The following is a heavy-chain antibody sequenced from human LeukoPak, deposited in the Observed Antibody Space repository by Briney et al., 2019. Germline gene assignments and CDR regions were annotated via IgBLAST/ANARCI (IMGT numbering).Heavy chain of an antibody. V-gene: IGHV4-34*01. Sequence: SETLSLTCAVYGGSFSDYYWSWIRQPPGKGLEYIGEINHSGSTNYNPSLKSRVTISVDTSKNQFSLKLSSVTAADTAVYYCARLLYPEAWGYYYMDVWGKGTTVTISS. J-gene: IGHJ6*03. D-gene: IGHD2-15*01. CDR3: ARLLYPEAWGYYYMDV. CDR1: GGSFSDYY. CDR2: INHSGST.